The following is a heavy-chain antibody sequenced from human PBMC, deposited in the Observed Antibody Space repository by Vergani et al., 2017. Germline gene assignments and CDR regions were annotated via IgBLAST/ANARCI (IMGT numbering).Heavy chain of an antibody. CDR2: ISWNSGGI. V-gene: IGHV3-9*01. CDR1: GFTFDDYA. D-gene: IGHD3-3*01. CDR3: ARLRSEYDGFDI. Sequence: EVQLVESGGGLVQPGRSLRLSCAASGFTFDDYAMHWVRQAPGKGREWVSGISWNSGGIGYADPVKGRFTISRDNAKNSLYLPMNSLRAEDTALYYCARLRSEYDGFDIWGQGTMVTVSS. J-gene: IGHJ3*02.